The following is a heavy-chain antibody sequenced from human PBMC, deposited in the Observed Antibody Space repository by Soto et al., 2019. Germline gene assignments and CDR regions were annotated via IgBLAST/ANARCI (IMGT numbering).Heavy chain of an antibody. D-gene: IGHD5-18*01. V-gene: IGHV3-33*01. CDR3: ARAGSYGYYFDY. Sequence: QVQLVESGGGVVQPGRSLRLSCAASGFTFSSYGMHWVRQAPGKGLEWVAVIWYDGSNKYYADSVKGRFTISRDNSKNPLYLQMNSLRAEDTAVYYCARAGSYGYYFDYWGQGTLVTVSS. CDR1: GFTFSSYG. J-gene: IGHJ4*02. CDR2: IWYDGSNK.